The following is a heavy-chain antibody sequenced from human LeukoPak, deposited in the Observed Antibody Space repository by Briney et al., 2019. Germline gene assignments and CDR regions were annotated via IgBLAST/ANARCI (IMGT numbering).Heavy chain of an antibody. Sequence: SVTVSLMASGYTLTYYYMHWVGQAPGQGGERMGWSNPWRGGTNNVQKFLGRVTMTSHTSISTAYMELSRLRSDDPAVYYCASPEQSTDYYYDSSGYSPDYYYMDVWGKGTTVTVSS. CDR2: SNPWRGGT. CDR3: ASPEQSTDYYYDSSGYSPDYYYMDV. V-gene: IGHV1-2*02. J-gene: IGHJ6*03. D-gene: IGHD3-22*01. CDR1: GYTLTYYY.